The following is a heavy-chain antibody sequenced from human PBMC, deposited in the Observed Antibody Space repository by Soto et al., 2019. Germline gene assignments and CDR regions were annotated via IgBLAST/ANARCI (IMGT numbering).Heavy chain of an antibody. Sequence: QVQLVQSGAEVKKPGSSVKVSCKASGGTFSSYAISWVRQAPGQGLEWMGGIIPIFGTANYAQKFQGRVTITADEATSTGYMELGSLRSEDTAVYYCAREGPSVGSAFDYWGQGTLVTVSS. CDR3: AREGPSVGSAFDY. D-gene: IGHD6-25*01. CDR1: GGTFSSYA. J-gene: IGHJ4*02. CDR2: IIPIFGTA. V-gene: IGHV1-69*01.